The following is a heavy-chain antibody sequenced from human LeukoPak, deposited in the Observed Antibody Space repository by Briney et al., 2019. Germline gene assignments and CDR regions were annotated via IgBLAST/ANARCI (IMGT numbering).Heavy chain of an antibody. Sequence: GASVKVSCKASGYTFTSYGISWVRQAPGQGLEWMGWISAYNGNTNYAQKLQGRVTMTTDTSTSTAYMELRSLRSDDTAVYYCARDLIAARRGDYYYYMDVWGKGTTVTVSS. CDR1: GYTFTSYG. D-gene: IGHD6-6*01. J-gene: IGHJ6*03. V-gene: IGHV1-18*01. CDR3: ARDLIAARRGDYYYYMDV. CDR2: ISAYNGNT.